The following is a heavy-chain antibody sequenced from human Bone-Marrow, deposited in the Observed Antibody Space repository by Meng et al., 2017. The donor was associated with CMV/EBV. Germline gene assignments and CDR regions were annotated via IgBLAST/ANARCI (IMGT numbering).Heavy chain of an antibody. CDR3: ARDGSGYGYPL. D-gene: IGHD5-18*01. CDR2: ISHSGSST. CDR1: GFTFSNYE. J-gene: IGHJ4*02. V-gene: IGHV3-48*03. Sequence: GESLKISCIASGFTFSNYEMNWVRQAPGKGLEWVSYISHSGSSTHYADSVKGRFTISRDNAKNSLFLQMNSLRAEDTAVYYFARDGSGYGYPLGGQGTLVTVSS.